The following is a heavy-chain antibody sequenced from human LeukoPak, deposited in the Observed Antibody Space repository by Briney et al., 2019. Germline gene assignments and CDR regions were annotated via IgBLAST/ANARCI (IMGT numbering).Heavy chain of an antibody. J-gene: IGHJ4*02. CDR3: LNYYDSSGHPRTDY. D-gene: IGHD3-22*01. V-gene: IGHV4-59*12. Sequence: SETLSLTCTVSGGSISSYYWSWIRQPPGKGLEWIGYIYYSGSTNYNPSLKSRVTISVDTSKNQFSLKLSSVTAADTAVYYCLNYYDSSGHPRTDYWGQGTLVTVSS. CDR1: GGSISSYY. CDR2: IYYSGST.